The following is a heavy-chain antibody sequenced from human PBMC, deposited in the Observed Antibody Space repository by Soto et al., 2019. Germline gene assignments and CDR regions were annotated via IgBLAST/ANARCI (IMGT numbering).Heavy chain of an antibody. CDR1: GGSISSYY. CDR2: IYYSGST. D-gene: IGHD3-22*01. Sequence: SETLSLTCTVSGGSISSYYWSWIRQPPGKGLEWIGYIYYSGSTNYNPSLKSRVTISVDTSKNQFSLKLSSVTAADTAVYYCARINKYDRSGYSTPGVWGQGPTVTVSS. CDR3: ARINKYDRSGYSTPGV. V-gene: IGHV4-59*01. J-gene: IGHJ6*02.